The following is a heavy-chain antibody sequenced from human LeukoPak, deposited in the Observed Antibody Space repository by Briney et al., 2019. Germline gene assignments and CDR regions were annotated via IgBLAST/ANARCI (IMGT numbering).Heavy chain of an antibody. CDR2: IIPIFGTA. CDR3: AREGYCSSTCCYSAFDI. CDR1: GGTFSSYA. D-gene: IGHD2-2*01. Sequence: SVKVSCKASGGTFSSYAISWVRQAPGQGLEWMGGIIPIFGTANYAQKFQGRVTITADESTSTAYMELSSLRSEDTAVYYCAREGYCSSTCCYSAFDIWGQGTMVTVSS. J-gene: IGHJ3*02. V-gene: IGHV1-69*13.